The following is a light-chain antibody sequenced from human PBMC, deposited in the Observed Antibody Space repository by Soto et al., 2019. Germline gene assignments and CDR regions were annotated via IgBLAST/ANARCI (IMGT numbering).Light chain of an antibody. V-gene: IGLV2-14*03. Sequence: QSVLTQPASVSGSPGQSIAISCTGTSSDVGFYNYVSWYQQHPGKAPKLMVYDVNNRPSGVSNRFSGSKSGNTASLTFSGLQAEDEADYYCTSYTTSSTYVFGTGTKVTVL. CDR1: SSDVGFYNY. J-gene: IGLJ1*01. CDR2: DVN. CDR3: TSYTTSSTYV.